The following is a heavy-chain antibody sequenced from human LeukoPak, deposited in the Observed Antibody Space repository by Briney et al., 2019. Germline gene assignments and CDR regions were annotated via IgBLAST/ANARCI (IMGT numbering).Heavy chain of an antibody. CDR2: IYYSGTT. CDR3: ARHRYYDSWIHTGAFDI. J-gene: IGHJ3*02. D-gene: IGHD3-3*01. CDR1: GDSITSRTYY. V-gene: IGHV4-39*01. Sequence: LETLSPTCTVTGDSITSRTYYWAWIRQPAGQGLEWIGTIYYSGTTYYNPSLKSRVTISLDTSSNQLSLGLTSVIAMDTAIYYCARHRYYDSWIHTGAFDIWGHGTTVTVSS.